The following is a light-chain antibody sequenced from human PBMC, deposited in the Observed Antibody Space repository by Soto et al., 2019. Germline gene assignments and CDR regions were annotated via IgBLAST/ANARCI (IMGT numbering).Light chain of an antibody. J-gene: IGLJ2*01. CDR2: YDD. CDR1: SSNIGNNA. V-gene: IGLV1-36*01. Sequence: QSVLTQPPSVSAAPRQRVTISCSGSSSNIGNNAVNWYQQLPGKAPKLLIYYDDLVPSGVSDRFSGSRSGTSASLAIRGLQSEDEADYYGSAWDDSVKGPVFGGGTKLTVL. CDR3: SAWDDSVKGPV.